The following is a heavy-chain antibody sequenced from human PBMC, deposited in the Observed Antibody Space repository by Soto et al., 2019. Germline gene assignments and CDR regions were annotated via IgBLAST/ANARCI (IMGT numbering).Heavy chain of an antibody. Sequence: SVKVSCKASGGTFSSYAISWVRQAPGQGLEWMGGIIPIFGTANYAQKFQGRVTITADESTSTAYMELSSLRSEDTAVYYCARNNNWNYDYYYYGMDVWGQGTTVTVSS. CDR2: IIPIFGTA. V-gene: IGHV1-69*13. CDR1: GGTFSSYA. CDR3: ARNNNWNYDYYYYGMDV. D-gene: IGHD1-7*01. J-gene: IGHJ6*02.